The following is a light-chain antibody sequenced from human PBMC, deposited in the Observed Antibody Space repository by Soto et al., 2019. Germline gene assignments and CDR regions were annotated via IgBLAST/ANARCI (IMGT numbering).Light chain of an antibody. CDR3: QQRTDRPPWT. CDR1: QSIGLA. J-gene: IGKJ1*01. Sequence: EIVLTQSPATLSLSPGERATLSCRASQSIGLAIAWYQHKPGQAPRLLIFDASQSATGIPASFRGSGSGPDFTLSIISLEPEDVAVYYCQQRTDRPPWTFGQGTKVESK. CDR2: DAS. V-gene: IGKV3-11*01.